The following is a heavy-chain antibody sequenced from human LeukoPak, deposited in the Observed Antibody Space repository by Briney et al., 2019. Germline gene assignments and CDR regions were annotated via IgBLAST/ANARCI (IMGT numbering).Heavy chain of an antibody. CDR2: IIPIFGTA. Sequence: SVKVSCKASGGTFSSYAVSWVRQAPGQGLEWMGGIIPIFGTANYAQKFQGRVTITADESTSTAYMELSSLRSEDTAVYYCARVGTTTGYYFDYWGQGTLVTVSS. V-gene: IGHV1-69*13. CDR1: GGTFSSYA. D-gene: IGHD1-7*01. CDR3: ARVGTTTGYYFDY. J-gene: IGHJ4*02.